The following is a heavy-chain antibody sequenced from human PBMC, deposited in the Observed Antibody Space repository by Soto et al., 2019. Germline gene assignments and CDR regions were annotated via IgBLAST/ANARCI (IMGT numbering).Heavy chain of an antibody. CDR2: ISGSGGST. Sequence: AVGSLRLCCGAAGVTCVTYAMSCVLKAPGKGREWVSAISGSGGSTYYADSVKGRFTISRDNSKNTLYLQMNSLRAEDTAVYDCAKGGGWLYYSAYWGHGSLVP. J-gene: IGHJ4*01. V-gene: IGHV3-23*01. CDR1: GVTCVTYA. D-gene: IGHD6-19*01. CDR3: AKGGGWLYYSAY.